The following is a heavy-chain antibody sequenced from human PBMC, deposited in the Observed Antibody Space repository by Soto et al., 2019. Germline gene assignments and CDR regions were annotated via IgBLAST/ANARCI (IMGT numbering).Heavy chain of an antibody. D-gene: IGHD2-2*01. J-gene: IGHJ5*02. CDR1: GGSISSGGYY. V-gene: IGHV4-31*03. Sequence: QVQLQESGPGLVKPSQTLSLTCTVSGGSISSGGYYWSWIRQHPGKGLEWIGYIYHSGTTYYNPSFKRRVIISVDTSKDHFSLKLTPVTAAATAVHYCARVRGYQLLGWFDPWGQGSLVTVSS. CDR2: IYHSGTT. CDR3: ARVRGYQLLGWFDP.